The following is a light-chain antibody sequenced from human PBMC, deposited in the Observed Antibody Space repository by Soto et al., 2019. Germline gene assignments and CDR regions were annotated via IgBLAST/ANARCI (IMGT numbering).Light chain of an antibody. Sequence: IEVTQSPSSLAASLGDIGTITCRASQTIGTYVNWYRQKSGAAPELLIYDASTLQSGVPSRFRGGASGTDFTLTSSSLQLDDFATYYCQQSYNTPLTFGQGTKVDI. CDR2: DAS. CDR3: QQSYNTPLT. V-gene: IGKV1-39*01. CDR1: QTIGTY. J-gene: IGKJ1*01.